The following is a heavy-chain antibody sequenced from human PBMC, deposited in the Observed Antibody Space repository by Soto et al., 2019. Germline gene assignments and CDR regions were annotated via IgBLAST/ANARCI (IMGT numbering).Heavy chain of an antibody. J-gene: IGHJ6*02. CDR2: IYHSGST. CDR1: GGSINRSNW. V-gene: IGHV4-4*02. D-gene: IGHD6-19*01. CDR3: ARTTVAGTRFYYYYYGMDV. Sequence: SETLSLTCAVSGGSINRSNWGRCVGPPPGKGLEWKGAIYHSGSTNYNPSLKCRVTISVDKSKNQFSLKLSFVTAADTAVYYCARTTVAGTRFYYYYYGMDVWGQGTTVTVSS.